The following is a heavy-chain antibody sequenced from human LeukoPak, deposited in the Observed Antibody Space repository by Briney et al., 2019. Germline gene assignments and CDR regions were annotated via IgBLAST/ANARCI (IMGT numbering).Heavy chain of an antibody. CDR3: ARGKTGANWFDP. CDR2: ISGSGGST. D-gene: IGHD1-1*01. J-gene: IGHJ5*02. CDR1: GFTFSSYA. V-gene: IGHV3-23*01. Sequence: PGGSLRLSCAASGFTFSSYAMSWVRQAPGKGLEWVSAISGSGGSTYYADSVKGRFTISRDNSKNTLYLQMNSLRAEDTAVYYCARGKTGANWFDPWGQGTLVTVSS.